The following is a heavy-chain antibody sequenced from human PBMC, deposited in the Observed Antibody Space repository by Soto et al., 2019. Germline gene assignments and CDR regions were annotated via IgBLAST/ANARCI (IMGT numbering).Heavy chain of an antibody. J-gene: IGHJ2*01. D-gene: IGHD2-15*01. CDR3: AKDRNFFFQSEDGIRGSVPVSAFLLNRSSDL. Sequence: WISSISGSGGSTYYAESVKGRFTISRDNSKNTLYLQMNSLRAEDTAVYDCAKDRNFFFQSEDGIRGSVPVSAFLLNRSSDL. V-gene: IGHV3-23*01. CDR2: ISGSGGST.